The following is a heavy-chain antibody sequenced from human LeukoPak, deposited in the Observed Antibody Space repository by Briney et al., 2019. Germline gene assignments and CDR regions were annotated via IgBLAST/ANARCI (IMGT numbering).Heavy chain of an antibody. CDR1: GGTFSSYA. CDR2: IIPIFGIA. CDR3: ARDDYGGNSYPCDY. Sequence: SVKVSCKASGGTFSSYAISWVRQAPGQGLEWMGRIIPIFGIANYAQRFQGRVTITADKSTSTAYMELSSLRSEDTAVYYCARDDYGGNSYPCDYWGQGTLVTVSS. J-gene: IGHJ4*02. V-gene: IGHV1-69*04. D-gene: IGHD4-23*01.